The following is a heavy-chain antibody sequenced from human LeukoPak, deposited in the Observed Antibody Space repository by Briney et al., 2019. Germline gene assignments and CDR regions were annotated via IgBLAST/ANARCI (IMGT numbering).Heavy chain of an antibody. Sequence: GGSLRLSCVTSGITFSNYYMHWVRQVPGEGLVWVSHIIQDGSVTSYADPVKGRFTISRDNAKNTVYLRLNNLRAEDTAVYYCATDDYRGLGYWGQGTLVTVSS. CDR1: GITFSNYY. J-gene: IGHJ4*02. CDR3: ATDDYRGLGY. V-gene: IGHV3-74*01. CDR2: IIQDGSVT. D-gene: IGHD3-16*01.